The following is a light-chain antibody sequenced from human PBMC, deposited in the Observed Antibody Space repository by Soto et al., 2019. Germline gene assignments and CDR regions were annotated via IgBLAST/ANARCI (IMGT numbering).Light chain of an antibody. Sequence: DIQMTQSPSSLSASVGDRVTITCRASQNIDIYLHWYQQKPGKAPNLLIYAASSLQSGVPSRFSGRGSGTDFTLTISSLQPEDFATYFCQQSYSTPRTFGQGTKVEIK. V-gene: IGKV1-39*01. J-gene: IGKJ1*01. CDR1: QNIDIY. CDR2: AAS. CDR3: QQSYSTPRT.